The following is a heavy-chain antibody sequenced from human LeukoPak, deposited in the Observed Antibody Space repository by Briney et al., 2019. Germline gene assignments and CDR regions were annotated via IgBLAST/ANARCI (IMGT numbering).Heavy chain of an antibody. D-gene: IGHD4-17*01. Sequence: GASVKVSCKTSGYTFTSFHMHWVRQAPGQGLEWMGMIDPSGGSTTYAQNFQGRVTMTRDTSTNTFYMELSSLRFDDTAVYYCASHDYGDYGRLTDYWGQGTLVTVSS. CDR2: IDPSGGST. V-gene: IGHV1-46*01. CDR1: GYTFTSFH. J-gene: IGHJ4*02. CDR3: ASHDYGDYGRLTDY.